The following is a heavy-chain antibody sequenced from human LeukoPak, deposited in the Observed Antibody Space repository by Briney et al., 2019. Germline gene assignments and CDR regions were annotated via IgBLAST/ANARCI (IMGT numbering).Heavy chain of an antibody. D-gene: IGHD6-19*01. Sequence: PSETLSLTCAVYGGSFSGYYWSWIRQPPGKGLEWIGEINHSGSTNYNPSLKSRVTISVDTSKNQFSLKLSSVTAADTAVYCCARARAGYSSGWYRDWGQGTLVTVSS. CDR2: INHSGST. J-gene: IGHJ4*02. CDR3: ARARAGYSSGWYRD. CDR1: GGSFSGYY. V-gene: IGHV4-34*01.